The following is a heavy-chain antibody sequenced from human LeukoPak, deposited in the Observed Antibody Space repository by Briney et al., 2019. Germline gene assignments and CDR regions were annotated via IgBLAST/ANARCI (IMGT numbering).Heavy chain of an antibody. CDR3: AGGGGWY. D-gene: IGHD2-15*01. CDR2: INWNGGST. J-gene: IGHJ4*02. V-gene: IGHV3-20*04. Sequence: PGGSLRLSCAASGFTFSIYAMTWVRQAPGKGLEWVSDINWNGGSTGYADSVKGRFTISRDNAKNSLYLQMNSLRAEDTALYYCAGGGGWYWGQGTLVTVSS. CDR1: GFTFSIYA.